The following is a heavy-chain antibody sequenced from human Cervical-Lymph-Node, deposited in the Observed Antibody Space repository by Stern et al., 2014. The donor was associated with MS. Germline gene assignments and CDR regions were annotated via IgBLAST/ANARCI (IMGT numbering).Heavy chain of an antibody. Sequence: QVQLVESGPGLVKPSETLSLTCTVSGGSISSYYWSWIRQPPGKGLEWIGYIYYSGSTNYNPSLKSRVTISVDTSKNQFSLKLSSVTAADTAVYYCARGVATTGFDPWGQGTLVTVSS. V-gene: IGHV4-59*01. CDR3: ARGVATTGFDP. J-gene: IGHJ5*02. CDR2: IYYSGST. D-gene: IGHD1-26*01. CDR1: GGSISSYY.